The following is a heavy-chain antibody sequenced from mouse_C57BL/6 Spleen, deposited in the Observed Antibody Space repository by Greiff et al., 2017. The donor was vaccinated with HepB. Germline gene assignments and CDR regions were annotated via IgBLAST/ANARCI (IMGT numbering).Heavy chain of an antibody. Sequence: EVQLVESGGGLVKPGGSLKLSCAASGFTFSDYGMHWVRQAPEKGLEWVAYISSGSSSIYCADTVKGRFTISRDNAKNTPFLEMTSLRSEDTAMYYCASDGYLYAMDYWGQGTSVTVSS. J-gene: IGHJ4*01. CDR1: GFTFSDYG. D-gene: IGHD2-3*01. CDR2: ISSGSSSI. V-gene: IGHV5-17*01. CDR3: ASDGYLYAMDY.